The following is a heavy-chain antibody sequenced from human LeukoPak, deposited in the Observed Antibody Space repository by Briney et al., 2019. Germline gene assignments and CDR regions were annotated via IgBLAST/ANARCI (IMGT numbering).Heavy chain of an antibody. Sequence: ASVKVSCKASGYTFTSYDINWVRQAPGQGLEWMGWMNPNSGNTGYAQKFQGRVTITRNTSISTAYMELSSLRSEDTAVYYCARGQKGYCSGGSCYSGFDYWGQGTLVTVSS. J-gene: IGHJ4*02. CDR3: ARGQKGYCSGGSCYSGFDY. CDR1: GYTFTSYD. V-gene: IGHV1-8*03. CDR2: MNPNSGNT. D-gene: IGHD2-15*01.